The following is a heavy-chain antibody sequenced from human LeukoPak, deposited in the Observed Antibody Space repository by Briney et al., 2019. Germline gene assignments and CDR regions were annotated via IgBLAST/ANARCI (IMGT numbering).Heavy chain of an antibody. CDR1: GYSISSGYY. J-gene: IGHJ5*02. V-gene: IGHV4-38-2*02. CDR2: IHHSGST. Sequence: SETLSLTCTVSGYSISSGYYWGWIRQPPGKGLEWIGSIHHSGSTYYNPSLKSRVTISVDTSKNQFSLKLSSVTAADTAVYYCARGVYDILTGYYWLLGNWFDPWGQGTLVTVSS. CDR3: ARGVYDILTGYYWLLGNWFDP. D-gene: IGHD3-9*01.